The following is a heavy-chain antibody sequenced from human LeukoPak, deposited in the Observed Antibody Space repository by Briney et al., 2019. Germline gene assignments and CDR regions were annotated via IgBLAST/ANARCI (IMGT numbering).Heavy chain of an antibody. Sequence: GGSLRLSFAASVFTFRLYSMNWVRQAPGKGLEWVSSISSSSSYIYYADSVKGRFTISRDNAENSLYLQMNSLRPQNTAVYYCSREDSSGWADFDYWGQGTLVTVSS. CDR2: ISSSSSYI. CDR1: VFTFRLYS. V-gene: IGHV3-21*01. D-gene: IGHD6-19*01. J-gene: IGHJ4*02. CDR3: SREDSSGWADFDY.